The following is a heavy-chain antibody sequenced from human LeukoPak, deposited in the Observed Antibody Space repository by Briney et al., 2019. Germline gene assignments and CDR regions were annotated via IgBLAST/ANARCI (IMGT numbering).Heavy chain of an antibody. Sequence: PGVSLRLSCAASGITVSNYDMHWVRQTTGKGLEWVSGIYAAGDTYYTRSVKGRFTISRENAKNSLYLQMNSLRAGDTAVYYCARIKRGAYFYHGMDVWGQGTTVTVYS. CDR1: GITVSNYD. CDR2: IYAAGDT. J-gene: IGHJ6*02. V-gene: IGHV3-13*04. D-gene: IGHD4/OR15-4a*01. CDR3: ARIKRGAYFYHGMDV.